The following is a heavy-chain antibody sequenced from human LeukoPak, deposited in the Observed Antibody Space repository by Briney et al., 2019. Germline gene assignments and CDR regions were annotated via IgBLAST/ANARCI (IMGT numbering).Heavy chain of an antibody. Sequence: PGGSLRLSCAASGFTFSSYGMHWVRQAPGKGLEWVSSISSTGRHINYADSMKGRFTISRDNAKNSLYLQMNNLRAEDTAVYYCARDSDSSSRYMDYFDYWGQGALVTVSS. J-gene: IGHJ4*02. V-gene: IGHV3-21*01. CDR2: ISSTGRHI. CDR1: GFTFSSYG. CDR3: ARDSDSSSRYMDYFDY. D-gene: IGHD3-22*01.